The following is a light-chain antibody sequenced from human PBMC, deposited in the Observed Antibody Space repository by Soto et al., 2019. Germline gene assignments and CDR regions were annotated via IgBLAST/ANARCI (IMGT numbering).Light chain of an antibody. J-gene: IGKJ5*01. V-gene: IGKV3-11*01. CDR2: GAS. CDR1: QSVSSN. Sequence: EIVMTQSPATLSVSPGERATLSCRASQSVSSNVAWYQQIPGQTPRLLIYGASNRATGIPARFSGSGSGTDFTLTISSLEPEDFAVYYCQQRSNWITFGQGTRLEIK. CDR3: QQRSNWIT.